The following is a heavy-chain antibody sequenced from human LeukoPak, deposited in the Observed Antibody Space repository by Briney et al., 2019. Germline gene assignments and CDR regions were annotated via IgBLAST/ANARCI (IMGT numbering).Heavy chain of an antibody. Sequence: SETLSLTCAVYGGSFSGYYWSWIRQPPGTGLELIGEMNHSGSTNYNPSPKSRVTISVGTAKNQFSLKLSSVTAADTAVYYCARAKASSGWYDYWGQGTLVTVSS. V-gene: IGHV4-34*01. CDR2: MNHSGST. CDR3: ARAKASSGWYDY. CDR1: GGSFSGYY. D-gene: IGHD6-19*01. J-gene: IGHJ4*02.